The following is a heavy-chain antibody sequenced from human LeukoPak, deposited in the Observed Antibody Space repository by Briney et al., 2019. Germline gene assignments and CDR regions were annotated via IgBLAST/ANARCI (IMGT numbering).Heavy chain of an antibody. CDR3: ARHGSGGSGSYYDMSTSFDY. D-gene: IGHD3-10*01. J-gene: IGHJ4*02. V-gene: IGHV4-59*08. Sequence: SETLSLTCTVSGGSISSYYWSWIRQPPGKGLEWIGYIYYSGSTNYNPSLKSRVTISVDTSKNQFSLKLSSVTAADTAVYYCARHGSGGSGSYYDMSTSFDYWGQGTLVTVSS. CDR2: IYYSGST. CDR1: GGSISSYY.